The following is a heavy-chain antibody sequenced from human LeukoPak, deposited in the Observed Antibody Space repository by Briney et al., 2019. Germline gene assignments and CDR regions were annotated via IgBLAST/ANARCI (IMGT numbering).Heavy chain of an antibody. CDR3: ARVERKYDILTGGIIDAFDI. CDR2: INHSGST. CDR1: GGSFSGYY. V-gene: IGHV4-34*01. J-gene: IGHJ3*02. D-gene: IGHD3-9*01. Sequence: SETLSLTCAVYGGSFSGYYWSWIRQPPGEGLEWIGEINHSGSTNYNPSLKSRVTISVDTSKNQFSLKLSSVTAADTAVYYCARVERKYDILTGGIIDAFDIWGQGTMVTVSS.